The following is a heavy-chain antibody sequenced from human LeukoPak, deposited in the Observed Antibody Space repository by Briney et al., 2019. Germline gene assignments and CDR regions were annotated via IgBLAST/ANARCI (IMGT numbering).Heavy chain of an antibody. CDR3: ARDVGNSGWYTFGY. V-gene: IGHV6-1*01. CDR1: GDSVSSLNGA. Sequence: SQTLSLTCAISGDSVSSLNGAWNWIRQSPSRGLEWLGRTYYRSKWYTDYAASMKGRISINADTSKNQFSLQLNSVTPEDTAVYYCARDVGNSGWYTFGYWGQGTLVTVSS. D-gene: IGHD6-19*01. J-gene: IGHJ4*02. CDR2: TYYRSKWYT.